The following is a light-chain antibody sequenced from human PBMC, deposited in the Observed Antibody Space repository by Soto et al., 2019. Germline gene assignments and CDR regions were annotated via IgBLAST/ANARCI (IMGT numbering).Light chain of an antibody. CDR1: RSVSSTY. Sequence: EIVLTRSPGTLSLSPGERVTLSCRASRSVSSTYLAWYQQKPARAPRLLIYGASNRATGIPDRFSGSGSGTDFTLTISRLEPEDFAVYYCQQYGGSPPYTFGQGTKLEIK. J-gene: IGKJ2*01. CDR2: GAS. V-gene: IGKV3-20*01. CDR3: QQYGGSPPYT.